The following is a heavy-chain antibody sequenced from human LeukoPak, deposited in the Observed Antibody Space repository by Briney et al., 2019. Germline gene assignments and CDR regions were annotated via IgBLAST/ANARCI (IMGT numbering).Heavy chain of an antibody. V-gene: IGHV3-30*02. CDR2: IRHDGSDK. J-gene: IGHJ4*02. D-gene: IGHD1-26*01. Sequence: GGSLRLSCAPSGFIFSSYGMHWVRQAPGKGRAWVAFIRHDGSDKYYADSVKGRFTISRDNSKNKVYLQMNSLRAEDTAVYYCAKDSWEVGATSEIDYWGQGTLVTVSS. CDR3: AKDSWEVGATSEIDY. CDR1: GFIFSSYG.